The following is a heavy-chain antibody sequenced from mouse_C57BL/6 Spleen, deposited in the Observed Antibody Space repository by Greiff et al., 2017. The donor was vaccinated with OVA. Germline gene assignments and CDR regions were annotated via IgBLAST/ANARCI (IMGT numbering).Heavy chain of an antibody. CDR2: IYPGDGDT. V-gene: IGHV1-82*01. CDR3: AKPGTAQAYFDY. D-gene: IGHD3-1*01. J-gene: IGHJ2*01. CDR1: GYAFSSSW. Sequence: QVQLQQSGPELVKPGASVKISCKASGYAFSSSWMNWVKQRPGKGLEWIGRIYPGDGDTNYNGKFKGKATLTADKSSSTAYMQLSSLTSEDSAVYFCAKPGTAQAYFDYWGQGTTLTVSS.